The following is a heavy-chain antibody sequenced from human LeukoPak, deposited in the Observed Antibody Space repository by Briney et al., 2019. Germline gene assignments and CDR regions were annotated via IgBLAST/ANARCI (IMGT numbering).Heavy chain of an antibody. V-gene: IGHV5-51*01. CDR3: ARCGTIGTGGDY. D-gene: IGHD1-1*01. CDR1: EYIFTTYW. Sequence: GESLKISCKGSEYIFTTYWIDWVRHLPGKRLEWMGSIYPGDSDTRYSPSFQGQVTISADKSISTAYLQWSSLKASDSAMYYCARCGTIGTGGDYWGQGTLVTVSS. CDR2: IYPGDSDT. J-gene: IGHJ4*02.